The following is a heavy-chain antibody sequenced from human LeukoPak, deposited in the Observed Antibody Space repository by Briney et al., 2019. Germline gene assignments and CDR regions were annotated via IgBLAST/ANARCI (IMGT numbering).Heavy chain of an antibody. CDR2: IWYDGSNK. CDR3: AKAPFSSQFNYFDY. CDR1: GFTFSSYG. J-gene: IGHJ4*02. V-gene: IGHV3-33*06. D-gene: IGHD5-24*01. Sequence: PGGSLRLSCAASGFTFSSYGMHWVRQAPGKGLEWVAVIWYDGSNKYYADSVKGRFTISRDNSKNTLYLQMNSLRAEETAVYYCAKAPFSSQFNYFDYWGQGTLVTVSS.